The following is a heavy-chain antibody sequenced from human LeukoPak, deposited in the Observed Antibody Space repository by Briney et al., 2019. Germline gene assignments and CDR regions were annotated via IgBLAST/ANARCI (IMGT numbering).Heavy chain of an antibody. CDR1: GGSISSYY. CDR3: ARVSDTAMVTGYFDY. V-gene: IGHV4-59*01. CDR2: IYYSGST. J-gene: IGHJ4*02. Sequence: SETLSLTCTVSGGSISSYYWSWIRQPPGKGLEWIGYIYYSGSTNYNPSLKSRVTISVDTSKNQLSLKLSSVTAADTAVYYCARVSDTAMVTGYFDYWGQGTLVTVSS. D-gene: IGHD5-18*01.